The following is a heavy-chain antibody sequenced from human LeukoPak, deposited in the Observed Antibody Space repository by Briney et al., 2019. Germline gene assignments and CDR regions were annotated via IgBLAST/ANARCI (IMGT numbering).Heavy chain of an antibody. J-gene: IGHJ6*02. CDR1: GGSISSHY. V-gene: IGHV4-59*08. CDR2: IYYSGST. D-gene: IGHD4-11*01. Sequence: SETLSLTCTVSGGSISSHYWSWIRQPPGKGLEWIGYIYYSGSTNYNPSLKSRVTISVDTSKNQFSLKLSSVTAADTAVYYCARTTVDYGMDVWGQGTTVTVSS. CDR3: ARTTVDYGMDV.